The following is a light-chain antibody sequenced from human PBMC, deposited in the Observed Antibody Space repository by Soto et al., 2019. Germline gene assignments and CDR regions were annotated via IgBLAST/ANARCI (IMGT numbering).Light chain of an antibody. V-gene: IGLV2-8*01. CDR2: EVS. CDR1: SRDVGGFYH. CDR3: SSYAGSINFV. J-gene: IGLJ1*01. Sequence: QSVLTQPPSASGSPGQSVPISCTGTSRDVGGFYHVSWYQQHPGKAPKHMIYEVSKRPSRVPDRFSGSKSGNTASLTVSGIQAEDEADYYCSSYAGSINFVLGTGTKVTV.